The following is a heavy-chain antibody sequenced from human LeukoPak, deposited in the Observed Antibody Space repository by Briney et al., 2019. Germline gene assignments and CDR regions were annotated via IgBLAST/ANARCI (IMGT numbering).Heavy chain of an antibody. CDR3: ARVIAAAGLYGMDV. CDR2: IYYSGST. CDR1: GGSDSSGSYY. D-gene: IGHD6-13*01. J-gene: IGHJ6*02. Sequence: SETLSLTCTVSGGSDSSGSYYWSWIRQPPGKGLEWIGYIYYSGSTKYNPSLKSRVTISVDTSKNQFSLKLSSVTAADTAVYFCARVIAAAGLYGMDVWGQGTTVTDSS. V-gene: IGHV4-61*01.